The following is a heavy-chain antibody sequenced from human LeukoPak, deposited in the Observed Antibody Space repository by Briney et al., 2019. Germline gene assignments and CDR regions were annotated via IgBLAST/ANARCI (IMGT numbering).Heavy chain of an antibody. CDR1: GFTFDDYA. CDR3: AKDHYDSSGYGGNYGMDV. V-gene: IGHV3-9*01. J-gene: IGHJ6*02. D-gene: IGHD3-22*01. CDR2: ISWNSGSI. Sequence: SLRLSCAASGFTFDDYAMHWVRQAPGKGLEWVSGISWNSGSIGYADSVKGRFTISRDNAKNSLYLQMNSLRAEDTALYYCAKDHYDSSGYGGNYGMDVWGQGTTVTVSS.